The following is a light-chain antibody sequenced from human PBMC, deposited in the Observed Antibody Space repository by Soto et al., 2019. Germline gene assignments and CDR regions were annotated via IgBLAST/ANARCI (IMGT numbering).Light chain of an antibody. CDR3: SSYTSSSTYV. Sequence: QSALTQPASVYGSPGQSITISCTGSSSDVGGYNYVSWSQQHPVKAPQLMIYEVSKRPSGVSKRFSGSKSGNTASLTISGLQAEDEADYYCSSYTSSSTYVFGTGTQLTVL. CDR1: SSDVGGYNY. CDR2: EVS. V-gene: IGLV2-14*01. J-gene: IGLJ1*01.